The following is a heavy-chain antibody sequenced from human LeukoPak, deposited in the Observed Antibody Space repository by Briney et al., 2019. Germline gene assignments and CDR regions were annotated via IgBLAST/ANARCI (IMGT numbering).Heavy chain of an antibody. Sequence: GGSLRLSCAASGFTFSNYAMSWVRQAPGKGLEWVGFIRGKPYGETTEYAASVQGRFTISRDDFESTTYLQLNSLKTEDTGVYYCTRGSDTIFGVARDGFDSWGQGTLVTVSS. J-gene: IGHJ4*02. CDR3: TRGSDTIFGVARDGFDS. CDR2: IRGKPYGETT. CDR1: GFTFSNYA. D-gene: IGHD3-3*01. V-gene: IGHV3-49*04.